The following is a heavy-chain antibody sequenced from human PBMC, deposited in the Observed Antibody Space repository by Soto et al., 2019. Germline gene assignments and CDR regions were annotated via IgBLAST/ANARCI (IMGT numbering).Heavy chain of an antibody. Sequence: QVQLVESGGGVVQPGRTLRLSCAASGFTFSSYGMHWVRQAPGKGRGWVAVIWYDGSNKYYADSVKGRFTISRDNSKNSLYLQMNSLRAEDTAVYYCARDRDSSGYSLNDAFDIWGQVTMVTVSS. CDR2: IWYDGSNK. CDR1: GFTFSSYG. V-gene: IGHV3-33*01. CDR3: ARDRDSSGYSLNDAFDI. D-gene: IGHD3-22*01. J-gene: IGHJ3*02.